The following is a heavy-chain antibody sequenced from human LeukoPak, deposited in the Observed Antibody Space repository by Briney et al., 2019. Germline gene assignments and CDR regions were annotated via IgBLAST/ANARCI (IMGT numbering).Heavy chain of an antibody. Sequence: ASVKVSCKASGYTFTGYYMHWVQQAPGQGLEWMGWINPNSGGTNYAQKFQGRVTMTRDTSISTAYMELSRLRSDDTAVYYCARNMLLWFGELLSPSDYWGQGTLVTVSS. CDR3: ARNMLLWFGELLSPSDY. CDR2: INPNSGGT. J-gene: IGHJ4*02. CDR1: GYTFTGYY. V-gene: IGHV1-2*02. D-gene: IGHD3-10*01.